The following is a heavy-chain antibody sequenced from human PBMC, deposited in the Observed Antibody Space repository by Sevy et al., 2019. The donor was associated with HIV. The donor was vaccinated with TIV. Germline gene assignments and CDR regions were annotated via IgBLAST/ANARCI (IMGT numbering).Heavy chain of an antibody. Sequence: GGSLRLSCAASGFTFTNYAMSWVRQAPGKGLEWVSAIGGSGGGTYYADSVKGRFTISRDNSKNTLYLQMNSLRAEDTAVYYCAKDKILVVGEAFDIWGQGTMVTVSS. D-gene: IGHD2-15*01. J-gene: IGHJ3*02. CDR2: IGGSGGGT. CDR1: GFTFTNYA. CDR3: AKDKILVVGEAFDI. V-gene: IGHV3-23*01.